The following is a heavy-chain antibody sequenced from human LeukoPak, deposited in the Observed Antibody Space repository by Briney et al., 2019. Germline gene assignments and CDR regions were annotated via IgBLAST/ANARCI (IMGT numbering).Heavy chain of an antibody. V-gene: IGHV4-61*02. CDR1: GDSISSGNYY. Sequence: SETLSLTCTVSGDSISSGNYYWTWIRQPAGKGLEWIGRIYTSGSTNYNPSLKSRVTISVDTSKNQFSLKLISVTAADTAVYYCATLGYSYGTDYWGQGTLVTVSS. CDR3: ATLGYSYGTDY. D-gene: IGHD5-18*01. J-gene: IGHJ4*02. CDR2: IYTSGST.